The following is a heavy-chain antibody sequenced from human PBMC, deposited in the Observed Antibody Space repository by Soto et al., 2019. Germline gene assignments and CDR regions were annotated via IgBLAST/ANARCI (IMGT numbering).Heavy chain of an antibody. V-gene: IGHV3-15*07. J-gene: IGHJ6*02. D-gene: IGHD6-19*01. CDR1: GFTFSNAW. CDR2: IKSKTDGGTT. Sequence: PGVSLRLSFAASGFTFSNAWMNWFRQAPGKGLEWVGRIKSKTDGGTTDYAAPVKGRFTISRDDSKNTLYLQMNSLKTEDTAVYYCHSSGYYYYGMDVWGRGTTVTVSS. CDR3: HSSGYYYYGMDV.